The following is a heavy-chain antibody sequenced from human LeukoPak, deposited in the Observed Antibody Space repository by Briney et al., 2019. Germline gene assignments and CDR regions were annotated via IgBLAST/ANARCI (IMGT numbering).Heavy chain of an antibody. CDR1: GGSFSGYY. J-gene: IGHJ3*02. Sequence: PSETLSLTCAVYGGSFSGYYWSWIRQPPGKGLEWIGEINHSGSTNYNPSLKSRVTISVDTSKNQFSLKLSSVTAADTAVYYCAEDSRSGTNDAFDIGCLEKMMTV. CDR3: AEDSRSGTNDAFDI. D-gene: IGHD6-13*01. CDR2: INHSGST. V-gene: IGHV4-34*01.